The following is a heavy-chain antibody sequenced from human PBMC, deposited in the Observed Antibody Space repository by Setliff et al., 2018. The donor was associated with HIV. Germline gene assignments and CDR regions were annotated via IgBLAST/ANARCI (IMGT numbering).Heavy chain of an antibody. CDR2: VHPFHDILGSNA. CDR1: GYYPSIDY. J-gene: IGHJ1*01. D-gene: IGHD3-9*01. Sequence: ASVKVSCKTFGYYPSIDYMHWVRQAPGRGLEWLGVVHPFHDILGSNADYAQKFQGRISITWDSSGNTLFSELGPLRSDDSVTYYCVRAFDQDFHNWGQGTVVTVSS. CDR3: VRAFDQDFHN. V-gene: IGHV1-46*01.